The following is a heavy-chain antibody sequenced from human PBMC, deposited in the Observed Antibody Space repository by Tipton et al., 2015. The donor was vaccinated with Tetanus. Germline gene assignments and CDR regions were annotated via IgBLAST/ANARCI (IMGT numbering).Heavy chain of an antibody. CDR3: ARVVGAAAGTKVDY. Sequence: TLSLTCTVSGGSISSYYWSWIRQPPGKGLEWIGYIYYIGSTNYNPSLESRVTISVDTSKNQFSLKLSSVTAADTAVYYCARVVGAAAGTKVDYWGQGTLVTVSS. CDR1: GGSISSYY. V-gene: IGHV4-59*12. D-gene: IGHD6-13*01. J-gene: IGHJ4*02. CDR2: IYYIGST.